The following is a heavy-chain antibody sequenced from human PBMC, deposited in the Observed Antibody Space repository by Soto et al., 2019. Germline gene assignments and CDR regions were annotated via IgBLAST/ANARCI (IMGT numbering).Heavy chain of an antibody. CDR3: ATPHVRDSSGYYYYGMDV. CDR2: IYSGGST. D-gene: IGHD3-22*01. CDR1: GFTVSSNY. J-gene: IGHJ6*02. Sequence: GGSLRLSCAASGFTVSSNYMSWVRQAPGKGLEWVSVIYSGGSTYYADSVKGRFTISRHNSKNTLYLQMNSLRAEDTAVYYCATPHVRDSSGYYYYGMDVWGQGTTVTVSS. V-gene: IGHV3-53*04.